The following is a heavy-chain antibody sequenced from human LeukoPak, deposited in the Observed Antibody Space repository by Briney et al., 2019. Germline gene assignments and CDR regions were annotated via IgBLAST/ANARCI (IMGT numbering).Heavy chain of an antibody. CDR3: ASPEGYSGYDHYYYGMDV. Sequence: SVKVSCKASGGTFSSYAISWVRQAPGQGLEWMGGIIPIFGTANYAQKFQGRVTITADKSTSPAYMELSSLRSEDTAVYYCASPEGYSGYDHYYYGMDVWGKGTTVTVSS. CDR1: GGTFSSYA. J-gene: IGHJ6*04. CDR2: IIPIFGTA. D-gene: IGHD5-12*01. V-gene: IGHV1-69*06.